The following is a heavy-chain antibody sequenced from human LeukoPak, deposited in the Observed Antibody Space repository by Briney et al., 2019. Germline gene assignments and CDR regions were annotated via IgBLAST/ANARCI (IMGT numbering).Heavy chain of an antibody. CDR1: GSTFSNYG. CDR3: SKDPTSDFGGDLDP. Sequence: GGSLRLSCAASGSTFSNYGMHWVRQAPGKGLEWVALISFDGSQKYYADSVKGRFTISRDNFKSTVYLQMNSLRVEDAAVYYCSKDPTSDFGGDLDPWGQGTLVTVSS. D-gene: IGHD3-10*01. CDR2: ISFDGSQK. J-gene: IGHJ5*02. V-gene: IGHV3-30*02.